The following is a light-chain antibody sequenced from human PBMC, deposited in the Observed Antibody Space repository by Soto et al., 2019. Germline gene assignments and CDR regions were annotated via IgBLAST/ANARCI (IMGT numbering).Light chain of an antibody. J-gene: IGKJ3*01. V-gene: IGKV4-1*01. Sequence: DIVMTQSPDSLAVSLGERATINCKSSQSVLSSSNNKNYLAWYQQKPGQPPKLIIYWASTRESGVPDRFSGSGSGTDFTLTISSLQAEDVAVYCCQQYYSTRFTFGPGTKVDIK. CDR3: QQYYSTRFT. CDR2: WAS. CDR1: QSVLSSSNNKNY.